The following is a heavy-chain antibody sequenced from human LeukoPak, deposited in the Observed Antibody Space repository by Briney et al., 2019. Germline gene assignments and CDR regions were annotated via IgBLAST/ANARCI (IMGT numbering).Heavy chain of an antibody. CDR1: GGSISSYY. CDR2: IYYSGST. V-gene: IGHV4-59*01. CDR3: ARLTDSYDILTGYYSNYFDY. D-gene: IGHD3-9*01. J-gene: IGHJ4*02. Sequence: SETLSLTCTVSGGSISSYYWSWIRQPPGKGLEWIGYIYYSGSTNYNPSLKSRVTISVDTSKNQFSLKLSSVTAADTAVYYCARLTDSYDILTGYYSNYFDYWGRGTLVTVSS.